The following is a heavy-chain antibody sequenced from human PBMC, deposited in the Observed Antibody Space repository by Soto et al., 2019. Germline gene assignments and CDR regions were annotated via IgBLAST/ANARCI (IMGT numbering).Heavy chain of an antibody. Sequence: ASVKVSCKASGFTFTSSAFQWVRQARGQRLEWIGWIAVGSGYTNYAQRFQDRVTLTRDMSTATTYMELSRLTSEDTAIYYCAADATAWQQMVPSDYWGQGTLVTVS. D-gene: IGHD2-8*01. CDR1: GFTFTSSA. CDR2: IAVGSGYT. CDR3: AADATAWQQMVPSDY. V-gene: IGHV1-58*01. J-gene: IGHJ4*02.